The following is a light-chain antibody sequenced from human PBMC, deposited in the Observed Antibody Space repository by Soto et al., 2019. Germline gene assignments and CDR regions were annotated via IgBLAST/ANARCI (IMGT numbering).Light chain of an antibody. V-gene: IGKV3-20*01. CDR1: ESIINDY. Sequence: EFVLTQSPGTLSLSPGETATLSCRASESIINDYSAWYQQRPGQPPRLLIYATSKRAPGIPDRFSGSGSGTDFTLTISRLEPEDFAVYYCQQYGRSPIFGQGTRLEIK. CDR2: ATS. CDR3: QQYGRSPI. J-gene: IGKJ5*01.